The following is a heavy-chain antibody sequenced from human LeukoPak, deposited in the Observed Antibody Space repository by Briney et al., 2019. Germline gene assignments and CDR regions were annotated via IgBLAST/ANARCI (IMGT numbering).Heavy chain of an antibody. CDR2: IYYSGST. Sequence: PSETLSLTCTVSGGSISSGGYYWSWLRQHPGKGLEWIGYIYYSGSTYYNPSLKSRVTISVDTSKNQLSLKLSSVTAADTAVYYCARADFDWLLFAPWGQGTLVTVSS. CDR1: GGSISSGGYY. CDR3: ARADFDWLLFAP. J-gene: IGHJ5*02. V-gene: IGHV4-31*03. D-gene: IGHD3-9*01.